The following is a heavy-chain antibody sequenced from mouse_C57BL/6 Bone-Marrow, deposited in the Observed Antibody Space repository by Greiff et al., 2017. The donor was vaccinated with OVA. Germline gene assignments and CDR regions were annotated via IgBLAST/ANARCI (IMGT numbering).Heavy chain of an antibody. D-gene: IGHD1-1*02. CDR3: AGVGAMEY. V-gene: IGHV14-2*01. CDR1: GFNIKDYY. Sequence: VQLKESGAELVKPGASVKLSCTASGFNIKDYYMHWVKQRTEQGLEWIGRIAPEDGETKYAPTFQGKATITADTSSNTAYLQLSSLTSEDTAVYYCAGVGAMEYWGQGTSVTVSS. J-gene: IGHJ4*01. CDR2: IAPEDGET.